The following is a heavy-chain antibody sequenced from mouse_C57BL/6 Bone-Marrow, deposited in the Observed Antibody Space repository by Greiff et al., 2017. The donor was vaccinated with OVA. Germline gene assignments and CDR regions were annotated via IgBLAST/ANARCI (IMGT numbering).Heavy chain of an antibody. CDR2: IHPNSGST. CDR3: PFSTTASSYGGGVDY. V-gene: IGHV1-64*01. D-gene: IGHD1-1*01. J-gene: IGHJ2*01. CDR1: GYTFTSYW. Sequence: VQLQQPGAELVKPGASVKLSCKASGYTFTSYWMHWVKQRPGQGLEWIGMIHPNSGSTNYNEKVKSKATLTVDKSSSTAYLQHSRLTSEDSAVYYCPFSTTASSYGGGVDYWGQGTTRTVSS.